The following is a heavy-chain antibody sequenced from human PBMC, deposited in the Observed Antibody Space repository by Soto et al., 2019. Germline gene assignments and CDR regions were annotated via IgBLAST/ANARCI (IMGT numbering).Heavy chain of an antibody. J-gene: IGHJ4*02. V-gene: IGHV6-1*01. Sequence: SQTLSLTCAISGDIVSSNSAAWNWIRQSPSRGLEWLGRTYYRSKWYNDYAVSVKSRITVNPDTSKNQFSLQLNSVTPEDTAVYYCARAGDYYDSSGSPYFDYWGKGTPVTVSS. CDR3: ARAGDYYDSSGSPYFDY. CDR2: TYYRSKWYN. CDR1: GDIVSSNSAA. D-gene: IGHD3-22*01.